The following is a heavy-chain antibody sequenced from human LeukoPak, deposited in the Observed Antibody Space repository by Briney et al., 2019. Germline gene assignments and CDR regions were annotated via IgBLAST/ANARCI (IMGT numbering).Heavy chain of an antibody. Sequence: GGSLRLFCAASGFTFSSYSMNWVRQAPGTGLEWVSSISSSSSFIYYADSVKGRFTISRDNAKNSLYLQMNSLRAEDTAVYYCARDRSRGLLDAFDIWGQGTMVTVSS. CDR3: ARDRSRGLLDAFDI. V-gene: IGHV3-21*01. CDR1: GFTFSSYS. D-gene: IGHD5-18*01. J-gene: IGHJ3*02. CDR2: ISSSSSFI.